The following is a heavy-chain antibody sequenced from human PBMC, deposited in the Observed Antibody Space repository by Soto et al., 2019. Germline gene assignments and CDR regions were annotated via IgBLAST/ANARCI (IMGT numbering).Heavy chain of an antibody. CDR2: INPSGGST. CDR3: ARDLREYGDYGAYYYYGMDV. J-gene: IGHJ6*02. D-gene: IGHD4-17*01. Sequence: VKVSCKASGYTFTSYYMHWVRQAPGQGLEWMGIINPSGGSTSYAQKFQGRVTMTRDTSTSTVYMELSSLRSEDTAVYYCARDLREYGDYGAYYYYGMDVWGQGTTVTVSS. V-gene: IGHV1-46*01. CDR1: GYTFTSYY.